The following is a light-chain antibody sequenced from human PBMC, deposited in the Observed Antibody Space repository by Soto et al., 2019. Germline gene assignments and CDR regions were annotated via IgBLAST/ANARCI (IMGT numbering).Light chain of an antibody. CDR3: QQYDNYWT. CDR1: QSISTW. CDR2: KAS. Sequence: DVQMTQSPSTLSASVGGRVTITCRASQSISTWLAWYQQKPGKAPNLLIHKASSLESGVPSRFSGSGFGAEFTLTISGLQPEDAATYYCQQYDNYWTFGQGTKV. J-gene: IGKJ1*01. V-gene: IGKV1-5*03.